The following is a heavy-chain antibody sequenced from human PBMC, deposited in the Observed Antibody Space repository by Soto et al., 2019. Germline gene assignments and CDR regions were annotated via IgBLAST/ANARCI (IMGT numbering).Heavy chain of an antibody. CDR3: ARVSRTFWSGYYLGGYGMDV. Sequence: QVQLVQSGAEVTKPGSSVKVSCKASGGTFSSYAISWVRQAPGQGLEWMGGIIPIFGTANYAQKFQGRVTITADESTSTAYMELSSLRSEDTAVYYCARVSRTFWSGYYLGGYGMDVWGQGTTVTVSS. CDR2: IIPIFGTA. CDR1: GGTFSSYA. D-gene: IGHD3-3*01. V-gene: IGHV1-69*01. J-gene: IGHJ6*02.